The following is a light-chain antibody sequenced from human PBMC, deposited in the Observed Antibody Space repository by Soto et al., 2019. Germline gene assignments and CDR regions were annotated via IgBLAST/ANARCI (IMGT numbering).Light chain of an antibody. CDR2: SAS. CDR1: ETIGDY. CDR3: QQTFSNLLS. Sequence: IQMTQSPSSLSASVGDRVTITCRSSETIGDYLNWYQHKPGEAPKVLISSASTLRGGVPSRFSGTGSGTDFTLTISSLQPEDVATYYCQQTFSNLLSFGGGTKVDIK. V-gene: IGKV1-39*01. J-gene: IGKJ4*01.